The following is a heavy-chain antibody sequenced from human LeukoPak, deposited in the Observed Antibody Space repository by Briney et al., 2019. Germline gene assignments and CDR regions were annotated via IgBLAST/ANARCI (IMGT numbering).Heavy chain of an antibody. J-gene: IGHJ5*02. V-gene: IGHV4-59*01. CDR1: GGSISSYY. Sequence: SETLSLTCTVSGGSISSYYWSWIRQPPGKGLEWIGYIYYSGSTNYNSSLKSRVTISVDTSKNQFSLKLSSVTAADTAVYYCARRVYSGDWFDPWGQGTLVTVSS. CDR2: IYYSGST. CDR3: ARRVYSGDWFDP. D-gene: IGHD2-15*01.